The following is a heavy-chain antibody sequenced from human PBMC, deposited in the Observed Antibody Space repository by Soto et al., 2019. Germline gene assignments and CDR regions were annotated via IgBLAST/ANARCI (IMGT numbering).Heavy chain of an antibody. Sequence: PGGSLRLSCAASGFTFSSYAMSWVRQAPGKGLEWVSASSGSGGSTYYADSVKGRFTISRDNSKNTLYLQMNSLRAEDTAVYYCAKDRDTAMVSNFADWGQGTLVTAPQ. J-gene: IGHJ4*02. CDR1: GFTFSSYA. V-gene: IGHV3-23*01. CDR3: AKDRDTAMVSNFAD. D-gene: IGHD5-18*01. CDR2: SSGSGGST.